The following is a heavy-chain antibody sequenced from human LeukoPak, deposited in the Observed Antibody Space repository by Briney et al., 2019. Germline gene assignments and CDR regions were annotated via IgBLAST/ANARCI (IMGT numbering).Heavy chain of an antibody. CDR3: AKSQTPYCSSTSCYGYHYYGMDV. Sequence: GGSLRLSCAASGFTFSSYAMSWVRQAPGKGLEWVSAISGSGGSTYYADSVKGRFTISRDDSKNTLYLQMNSLRAEDTAVYYCAKSQTPYCSSTSCYGYHYYGMDVWGQGTTVTVSS. CDR1: GFTFSSYA. J-gene: IGHJ6*02. CDR2: ISGSGGST. V-gene: IGHV3-23*01. D-gene: IGHD2-2*01.